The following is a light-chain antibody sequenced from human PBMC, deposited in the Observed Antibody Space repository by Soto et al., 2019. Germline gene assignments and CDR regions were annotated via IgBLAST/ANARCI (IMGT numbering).Light chain of an antibody. CDR2: AAS. J-gene: IGKJ4*01. CDR1: QSISSY. V-gene: IGKV1-39*01. CDR3: QQSYSTPLT. Sequence: DIQMTQPPSSLSASVGDRVTITCRASQSISSYLNWYQQKPGKAPKLLIYAASSLQSGVPSRFSGSGSGTDFTLTISRLLPEDFATYYYQQSYSTPLTFGGGTKGELK.